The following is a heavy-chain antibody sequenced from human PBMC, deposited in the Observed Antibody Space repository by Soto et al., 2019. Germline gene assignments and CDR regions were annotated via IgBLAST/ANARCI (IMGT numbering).Heavy chain of an antibody. V-gene: IGHV3-23*01. CDR3: AKLEITMIVVVTNYFDY. J-gene: IGHJ4*02. Sequence: GGSLRLSCAASGFTFSSYAMSWVRQAPGKGLEWVSAISGSGGSTYYADSVKGRFTISRDNSKNTLYLQMNSLRAEDTAVYYCAKLEITMIVVVTNYFDYWGQGTLVTVSS. CDR1: GFTFSSYA. CDR2: ISGSGGST. D-gene: IGHD3-22*01.